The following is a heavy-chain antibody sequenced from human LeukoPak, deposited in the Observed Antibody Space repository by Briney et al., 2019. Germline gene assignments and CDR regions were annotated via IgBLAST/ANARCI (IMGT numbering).Heavy chain of an antibody. Sequence: PGGSLNLSCAASGFTFSGSAMHWVRQASGKGLEWVGRIRSKANSYATAYAASVKGRFTISRDDSKNTAYLQMNSLKTEDTAVYYCTRHPTAMVNFDYWGQEPWSPSPQ. D-gene: IGHD5-18*01. J-gene: IGHJ4*01. V-gene: IGHV3-73*01. CDR1: GFTFSGSA. CDR3: TRHPTAMVNFDY. CDR2: IRSKANSYAT.